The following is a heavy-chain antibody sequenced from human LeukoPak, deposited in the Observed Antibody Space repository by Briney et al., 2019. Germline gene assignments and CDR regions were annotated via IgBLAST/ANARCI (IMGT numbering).Heavy chain of an antibody. Sequence: GESLKISCNGSGYXFASYWISWVRQMPGKGLEWMGRIDPSDSYTNYGPSFEGHVTISADKSISTAYLQWSSLKASDTAVYFCVRHEQWLVHEYWGQGTMVTVSS. D-gene: IGHD6-19*01. CDR1: GYXFASYW. CDR2: IDPSDSYT. J-gene: IGHJ4*02. CDR3: VRHEQWLVHEY. V-gene: IGHV5-10-1*01.